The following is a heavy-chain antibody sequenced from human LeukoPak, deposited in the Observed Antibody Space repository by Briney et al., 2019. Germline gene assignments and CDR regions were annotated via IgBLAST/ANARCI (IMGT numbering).Heavy chain of an antibody. Sequence: GGSLRLSCAASGFTFSSYAMSWVRQAPGKGLAWVSRINSDGSTINYADSVKGRFTISRDNARNTLYLQMNSLRGEDTAVYYCARAGWYRFDYWGQGTLVTVSS. J-gene: IGHJ4*02. D-gene: IGHD6-19*01. CDR3: ARAGWYRFDY. V-gene: IGHV3-74*01. CDR2: INSDGSTI. CDR1: GFTFSSYA.